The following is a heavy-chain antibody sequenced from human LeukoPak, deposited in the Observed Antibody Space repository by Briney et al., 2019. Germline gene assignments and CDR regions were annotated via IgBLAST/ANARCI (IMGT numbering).Heavy chain of an antibody. J-gene: IGHJ4*02. Sequence: ASVKVSCKASGYSFDSYGISWVRQAPGQGLEWMGWISGNNGNTNYAQKIQGRVTMTTDTSTSTAYMELRSLRSDDTAVYYCARDCCGGNSDGSWWGQGTLVTVSS. CDR2: ISGNNGNT. D-gene: IGHD4-23*01. CDR3: ARDCCGGNSDGSW. CDR1: GYSFDSYG. V-gene: IGHV1-18*01.